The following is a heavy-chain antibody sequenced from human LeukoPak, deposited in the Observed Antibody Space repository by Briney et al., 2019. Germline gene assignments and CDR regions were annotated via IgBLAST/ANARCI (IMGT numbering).Heavy chain of an antibody. J-gene: IGHJ4*02. V-gene: IGHV3-7*01. D-gene: IGHD2-2*01. Sequence: PGGSLRLSCAASGFTFTSYSMNWVRQAPGMGLEWVANINQDGSKKYYVDSVKGRFTISRDNVENSLYLQMNSLRAEDTAVYYCAKIFCILTSCFYDYWGQGHLVTVSS. CDR3: AKIFCILTSCFYDY. CDR2: INQDGSKK. CDR1: GFTFTSYS.